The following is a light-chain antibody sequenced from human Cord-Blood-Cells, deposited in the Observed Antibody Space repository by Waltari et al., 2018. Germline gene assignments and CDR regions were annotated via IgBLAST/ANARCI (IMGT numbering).Light chain of an antibody. Sequence: QSALTQPASVSASPGQSITISCTGTSSDVGSYNLVSWYQQHPGKAPNLMVYEGSKRPSGVSNRFSGSKSGNTASLTISGLQAEDEADYYCCSYAGSSTYVFGTGTKVTVL. CDR2: EGS. CDR3: CSYAGSSTYV. CDR1: SSDVGSYNL. J-gene: IGLJ1*01. V-gene: IGLV2-23*01.